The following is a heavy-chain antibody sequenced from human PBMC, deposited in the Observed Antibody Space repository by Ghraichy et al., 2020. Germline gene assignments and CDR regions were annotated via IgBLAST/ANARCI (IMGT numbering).Heavy chain of an antibody. Sequence: LSLTCAASGFTISSSGMSWVRQAPGKGLEWLSYISDSGNSIYYADSVRGRFTLSRDNAKNSLHLQMNSLRDDDSGLFYCVRDGVGSTYYLDSWGQGTLVTVSS. D-gene: IGHD3-3*01. V-gene: IGHV3-48*03. CDR1: GFTISSSG. CDR3: VRDGVGSTYYLDS. CDR2: ISDSGNSI. J-gene: IGHJ4*02.